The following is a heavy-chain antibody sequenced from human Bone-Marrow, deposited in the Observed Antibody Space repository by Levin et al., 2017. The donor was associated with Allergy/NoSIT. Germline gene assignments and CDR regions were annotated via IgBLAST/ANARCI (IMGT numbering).Heavy chain of an antibody. V-gene: IGHV3-23*01. Sequence: PGGSLRLSCAASGFTFSTYSMGWVRRAPGKGPEWVSNILGDGSDTFYTDSVKGRFTISRDNVKNTLSLQMNSLRVEDTAVYYCVKDRAPDGKWPYDYWGQGALVTVSS. D-gene: IGHD5-12*01. CDR2: ILGDGSDT. CDR1: GFTFSTYS. CDR3: VKDRAPDGKWPYDY. J-gene: IGHJ4*02.